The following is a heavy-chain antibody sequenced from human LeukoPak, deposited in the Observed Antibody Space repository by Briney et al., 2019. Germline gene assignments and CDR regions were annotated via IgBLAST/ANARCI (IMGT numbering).Heavy chain of an antibody. CDR2: IYYNGNT. CDR1: GGSISDSY. J-gene: IGHJ3*02. CDR3: AGGIDGIGVAFDI. Sequence: PSETLSLTCTVSGGSISDSYWGWIRHPPGKGLEWIGNIYYNGNTNYNPSLKSRVTISVDTSKNQFSLKLNSVTAADTAVYYCAGGIDGIGVAFDIWGQGTMVTVSS. D-gene: IGHD1-1*01. V-gene: IGHV4-59*01.